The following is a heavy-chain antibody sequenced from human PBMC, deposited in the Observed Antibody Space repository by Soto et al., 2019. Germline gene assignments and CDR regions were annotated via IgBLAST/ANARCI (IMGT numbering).Heavy chain of an antibody. Sequence: ASVKVSCKASGGTFNNYVINLVRQAPGQGLEWMGGIIPIFGTANYAQKFQGRVTITADKSTSTAYMELSSLRSEDTAVYYCARGHSGWYAFDIWGQGTMVTVSS. CDR3: ARGHSGWYAFDI. D-gene: IGHD6-19*01. J-gene: IGHJ3*02. CDR2: IIPIFGTA. CDR1: GGTFNNYV. V-gene: IGHV1-69*06.